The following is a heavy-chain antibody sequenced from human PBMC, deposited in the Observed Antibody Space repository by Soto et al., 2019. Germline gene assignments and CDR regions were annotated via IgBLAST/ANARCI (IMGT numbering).Heavy chain of an antibody. V-gene: IGHV3-53*01. D-gene: IGHD4-4*01. CDR2: IYSGGST. CDR3: ASSSKGYSNYCHY. CDR1: GFTVSSNY. J-gene: IGHJ4*02. Sequence: GGSLRLSCAASGFTVSSNYMSWVRQAPGKGLEWVSVIYSGGSTYYADSVKGRFTISRDNSKNTLYLQMNSLRAEDTAVYYCASSSKGYSNYCHYWGQGTLVTVSS.